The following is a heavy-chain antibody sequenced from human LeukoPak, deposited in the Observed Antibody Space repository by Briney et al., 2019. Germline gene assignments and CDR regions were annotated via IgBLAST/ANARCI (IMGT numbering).Heavy chain of an antibody. Sequence: GGSLRLSCAASGFTFSNYAMSWVRQAPGKGLEWVSVIYSGGSTYYADSVKGRFTISRDNSKNTLYLQMNSLRAEDTAVYYCARGPDGRWGQGTLVTVSS. V-gene: IGHV3-53*01. D-gene: IGHD2-15*01. J-gene: IGHJ4*02. CDR3: ARGPDGR. CDR2: IYSGGST. CDR1: GFTFSNYA.